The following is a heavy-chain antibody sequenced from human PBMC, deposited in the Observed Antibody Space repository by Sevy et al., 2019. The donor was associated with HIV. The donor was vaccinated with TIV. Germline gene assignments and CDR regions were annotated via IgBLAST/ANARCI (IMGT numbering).Heavy chain of an antibody. CDR2: IYNNGHN. CDR3: AGENAWGRGYS. V-gene: IGHV4-59*08. CDR1: GGSITSLY. J-gene: IGHJ4*02. D-gene: IGHD1-26*01. Sequence: SETLSLTCTVSGGSITSLYWNWIRQPPGKGLEWIANIYNNGHNNYNPSLKSRVTLSLNTSKNQFSLRLSSVTAADTAMYYCAGENAWGRGYSWGQGTLVTVSS.